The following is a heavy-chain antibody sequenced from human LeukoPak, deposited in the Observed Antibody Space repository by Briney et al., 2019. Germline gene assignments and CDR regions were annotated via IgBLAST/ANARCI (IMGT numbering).Heavy chain of an antibody. CDR3: AGLVGRYSSGLYYYYFDY. CDR1: GDSINSLDL. J-gene: IGHJ4*02. V-gene: IGHV4-4*02. D-gene: IGHD3-22*01. CDR2: MYLSGTT. Sequence: SETLSLTCTVSGDSINSLDLWSWVRQPPGKGLGWIGEMYLSGTTHSNPSVKSRVTISIDKSKNQFFLNLSSVTAADTAVYYCAGLVGRYSSGLYYYYFDYWGQGTLVTVSS.